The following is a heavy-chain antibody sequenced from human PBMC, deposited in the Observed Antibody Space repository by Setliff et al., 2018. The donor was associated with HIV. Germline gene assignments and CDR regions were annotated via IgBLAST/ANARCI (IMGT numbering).Heavy chain of an antibody. D-gene: IGHD3-9*01. V-gene: IGHV3-33*08. CDR3: ARAGTDYYYFLVN. J-gene: IGHJ4*02. Sequence: GGSLRLSCAASGFTFSSYGMHWVRQAPGKGLEWVAVIWYDGSNKYYADSVKGRFTISRDISRNTLYLEMTSLRPEDTALYFCARAGTDYYYFLVNWGQGTLVTVSS. CDR2: IWYDGSNK. CDR1: GFTFSSYG.